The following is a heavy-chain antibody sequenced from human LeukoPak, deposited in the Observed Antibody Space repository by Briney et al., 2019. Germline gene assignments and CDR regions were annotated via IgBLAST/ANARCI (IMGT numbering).Heavy chain of an antibody. CDR1: GYTLTELS. CDR2: FDPEDGET. CDR3: ARAKMDYYDSSGPPHFDY. Sequence: GASVKVSCKVSGYTLTELSMHWVRQAPGKGLEWMGGFDPEDGETIYAQKFQGRVTMTEDTSTDTAYMELSSLRSEDTAVYYCARAKMDYYDSSGPPHFDYWGQGTLVTVSS. J-gene: IGHJ4*02. V-gene: IGHV1-24*01. D-gene: IGHD3-22*01.